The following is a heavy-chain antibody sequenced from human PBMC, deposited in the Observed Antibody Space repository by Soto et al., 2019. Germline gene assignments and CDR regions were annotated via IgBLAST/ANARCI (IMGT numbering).Heavy chain of an antibody. V-gene: IGHV4-34*01. CDR2: IKDGART. D-gene: IGHD5-12*01. CDR1: GGSLSGYY. J-gene: IGHJ4*02. CDR3: ARGQEGVVSTH. Sequence: QVQLQQWGAGLLKPSETLSLNCAVNGGSLSGYYWSWIRQPPGKGLEWIGEIKDGARTNYSPSLKSRATTSSDSSNNQVSLRLYSVTAADTGVYYCARGQEGVVSTHWDQGTLVTVSS.